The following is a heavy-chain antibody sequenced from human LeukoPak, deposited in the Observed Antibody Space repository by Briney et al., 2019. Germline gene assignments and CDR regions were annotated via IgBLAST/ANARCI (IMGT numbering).Heavy chain of an antibody. J-gene: IGHJ5*02. D-gene: IGHD2/OR15-2a*01. CDR2: INGRGDNT. Sequence: GGSLRLSCAASGVIISSYAMSWVRQAPGKGLEWVSAINGRGDNTYYADFVKGRFAISRDNSKSTVYLQMNSLRTEDTAVYYCAKDRVSPGFNWFDPWGQGTLVTVSS. CDR1: GVIISSYA. CDR3: AKDRVSPGFNWFDP. V-gene: IGHV3-23*01.